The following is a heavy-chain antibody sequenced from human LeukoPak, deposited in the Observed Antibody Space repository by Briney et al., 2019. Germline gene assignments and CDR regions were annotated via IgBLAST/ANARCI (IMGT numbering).Heavy chain of an antibody. CDR3: ARDPYGHYGEDAFDI. CDR1: GGSFSGYY. Sequence: SETLSLTCAVYGGSFSGYYWSWIRQPPGKGLEWIGEINHSGSTNYNPSLKSRVTISVDTSKSQFSLKLSSVTAADTAVYYCARDPYGHYGEDAFDIWGQGTMVTVSS. V-gene: IGHV4-34*01. J-gene: IGHJ3*02. CDR2: INHSGST. D-gene: IGHD4-17*01.